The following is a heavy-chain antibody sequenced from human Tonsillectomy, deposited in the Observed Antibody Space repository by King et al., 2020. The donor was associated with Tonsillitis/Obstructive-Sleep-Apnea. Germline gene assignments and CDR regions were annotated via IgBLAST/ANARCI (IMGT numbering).Heavy chain of an antibody. V-gene: IGHV1-18*01. D-gene: IGHD3-22*01. CDR3: ASDYYDSSGYYHGYFQH. J-gene: IGHJ1*01. CDR1: GYTFSSYD. Sequence: QLVQSGAEVKKPGASVKVSCKASGYTFSSYDITWLRQAPGQGLEWMGWSRPYDGDTNYAQKHQGRVTMTSDTSTTTTYMELRSLRSDDTAVYYCASDYYDSSGYYHGYFQHWGQGTLVTVSS. CDR2: SRPYDGDT.